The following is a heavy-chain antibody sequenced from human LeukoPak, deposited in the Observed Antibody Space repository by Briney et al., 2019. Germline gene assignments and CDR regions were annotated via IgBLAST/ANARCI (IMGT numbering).Heavy chain of an antibody. J-gene: IGHJ4*02. CDR1: GGSFSAYY. CDR3: ARGRITTFGVVIPLDY. D-gene: IGHD3-3*01. CDR2: INHRGST. Sequence: PSETLPLTCGVYGGSFSAYYWSWIRQAPEKGLEWIGEINHRGSTNYNPSLKSRVTISLDTSENQFSLKLSSVTAADTAVYYCARGRITTFGVVIPLDYWGQGALVTVSS. V-gene: IGHV4-34*01.